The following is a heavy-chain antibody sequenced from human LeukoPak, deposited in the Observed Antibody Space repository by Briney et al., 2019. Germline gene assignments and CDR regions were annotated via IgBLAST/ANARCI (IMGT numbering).Heavy chain of an antibody. Sequence: GGSLRLSCAASGFSFRNYWMGWVRKAPGKGLGWVANTKPDGSAEYYADSVRGRFTASRDNANNLLYLQMNRLRAEDTAVYYCARDGGLHTNFDYWGQGTLLTVSS. D-gene: IGHD2-15*01. CDR1: GFSFRNYW. V-gene: IGHV3-7*01. CDR3: ARDGGLHTNFDY. CDR2: TKPDGSAE. J-gene: IGHJ4*02.